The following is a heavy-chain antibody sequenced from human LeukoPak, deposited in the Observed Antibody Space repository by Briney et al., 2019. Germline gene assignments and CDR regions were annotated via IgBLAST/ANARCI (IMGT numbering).Heavy chain of an antibody. CDR3: AKGPYYDFWSGYPSYFDH. J-gene: IGHJ4*02. CDR1: GFTFSSYA. CDR2: ISGSGGST. Sequence: PGGSLRLSCAASGFTFSSYAMSWVRQAPGKGLEGVSAISGSGGSTYYADSVKGRFTIYRDNPKNTLYLQMNSLRAEDTAVYYCAKGPYYDFWSGYPSYFDHWGQGTLVTVSS. D-gene: IGHD3-3*01. V-gene: IGHV3-23*01.